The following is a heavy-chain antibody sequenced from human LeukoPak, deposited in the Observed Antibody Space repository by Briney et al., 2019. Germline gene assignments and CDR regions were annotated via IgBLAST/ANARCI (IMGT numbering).Heavy chain of an antibody. Sequence: GASVKVSCKASGYTFTKYDFSWVRQAPGQGLEWMGWISGYNGNTNYAQKLQGRVTMTMDTSTSTAYMELRSLRSDDMAVYYCARDYASGSWYSDYWGQGTLVTVSS. CDR1: GYTFTKYD. V-gene: IGHV1-18*03. CDR2: ISGYNGNT. D-gene: IGHD3-10*01. CDR3: ARDYASGSWYSDY. J-gene: IGHJ4*02.